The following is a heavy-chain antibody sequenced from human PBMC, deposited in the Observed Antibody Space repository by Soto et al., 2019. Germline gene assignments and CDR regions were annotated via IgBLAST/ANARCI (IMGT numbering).Heavy chain of an antibody. J-gene: IGHJ4*02. CDR1: GGSRRKYY. CDR2: ISTSGHV. D-gene: IGHD3-3*01. CDR3: ARDNNDFWSLYPLAFDY. V-gene: IGHV4-4*07. Sequence: SQTLCLTCSVAGGSRRKYYWSWIRQPAGKGLEWIGRISTSGHVVSKVSLRSRLTMSVDMSNNHFSLKLTSVTAADTAVYYCARDNNDFWSLYPLAFDYWGQGALVTVS.